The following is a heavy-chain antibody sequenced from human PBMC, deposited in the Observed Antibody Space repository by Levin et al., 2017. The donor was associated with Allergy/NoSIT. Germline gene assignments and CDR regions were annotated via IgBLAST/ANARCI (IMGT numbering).Heavy chain of an antibody. J-gene: IGHJ4*02. V-gene: IGHV3-33*01. Sequence: GGSLRLSCAASGFTFSSYGMHWVRQTPGKGLEWVAVIWYDGSNKYYADSVKGRFTISRDNSKNTVYLQMNSLRVEDTAVYYCARGAVAGDCWGQGTLVTVSS. D-gene: IGHD6-19*01. CDR3: ARGAVAGDC. CDR2: IWYDGSNK. CDR1: GFTFSSYG.